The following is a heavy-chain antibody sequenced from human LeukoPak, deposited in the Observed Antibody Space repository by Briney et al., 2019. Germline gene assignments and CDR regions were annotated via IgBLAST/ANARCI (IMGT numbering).Heavy chain of an antibody. J-gene: IGHJ4*02. Sequence: GGSLRLSCAASGFTFSSYGMSWVRQAPGKGLEWVSAISGSGGSTYYADSVKGRFTISRDNSKNTLYLQMNSLRAEDTAVYYCAKDQEVRGVPLHWGQGTLVTVSS. CDR1: GFTFSSYG. CDR2: ISGSGGST. V-gene: IGHV3-23*01. D-gene: IGHD3-10*01. CDR3: AKDQEVRGVPLH.